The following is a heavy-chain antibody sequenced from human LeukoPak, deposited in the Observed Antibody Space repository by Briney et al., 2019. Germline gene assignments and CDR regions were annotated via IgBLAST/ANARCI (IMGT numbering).Heavy chain of an antibody. CDR3: AKDRSGYCSGGSCYY. Sequence: PGGSLRLSCAASGFTFDDYAMHWVRQAPGKGLEWVSGISWNSGSIGYADSVKGRFTISRDNSKNTLYLQMNSLRAEDTAVYYCAKDRSGYCSGGSCYYWGQGTLVTVSS. CDR2: ISWNSGSI. CDR1: GFTFDDYA. J-gene: IGHJ4*02. V-gene: IGHV3-9*01. D-gene: IGHD2-15*01.